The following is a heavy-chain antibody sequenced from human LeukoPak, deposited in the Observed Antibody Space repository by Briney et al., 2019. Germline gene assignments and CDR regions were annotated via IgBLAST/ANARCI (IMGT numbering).Heavy chain of an antibody. CDR3: ARRVTTEFDY. Sequence: YWLGWVRQMPGKGLEWMGIIYPGHSDTRYSPSFQGQVTISADKSISTAYRQWSSLKASDTAMYYCARRVTTEFDYWAREPCSPSP. CDR1: YW. J-gene: IGHJ4*02. V-gene: IGHV5-51*01. D-gene: IGHD4-11*01. CDR2: IYPGHSDT.